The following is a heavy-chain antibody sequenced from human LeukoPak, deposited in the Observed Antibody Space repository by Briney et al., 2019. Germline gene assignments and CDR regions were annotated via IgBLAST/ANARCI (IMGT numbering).Heavy chain of an antibody. CDR2: ISSSSSYT. D-gene: IGHD2/OR15-2a*01. Sequence: KPGGSLRLSCAASGCTFSDYYMIWLRQAPGKGLEWVSYISSSSSYTNYADSVKGRFTISRDNAKNSLYLQMNSLRAEDTAVYYCARARLDSLEPPENIRPPLDYWGQGTLVTVSS. J-gene: IGHJ4*02. CDR1: GCTFSDYY. V-gene: IGHV3-11*05. CDR3: ARARLDSLEPPENIRPPLDY.